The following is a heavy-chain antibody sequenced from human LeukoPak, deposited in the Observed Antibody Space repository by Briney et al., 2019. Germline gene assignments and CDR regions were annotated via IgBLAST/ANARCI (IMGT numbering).Heavy chain of an antibody. J-gene: IGHJ6*03. Sequence: SETLSLTCTVSGGSISSYYWSWIRQPPGKGLEWIGYIYYSGSTNYNPSLKSRVTMSVDTSKNQFSLTLSSVTAADTAVYYCARTRSYYMDVWAKGTTVTVSS. CDR3: ARTRSYYMDV. CDR1: GGSISSYY. CDR2: IYYSGST. D-gene: IGHD6-19*01. V-gene: IGHV4-59*12.